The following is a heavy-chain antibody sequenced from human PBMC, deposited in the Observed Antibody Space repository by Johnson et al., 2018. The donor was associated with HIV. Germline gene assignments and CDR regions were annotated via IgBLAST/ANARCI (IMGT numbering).Heavy chain of an antibody. CDR2: IWYDGSRK. V-gene: IGHV3-30*02. CDR1: GFIFSSYV. Sequence: QVQLVESGGGVVQPGGSLRLSCAASGFIFSSYVMHWVRQAPGKGLEWVAFIWYDGSRKYYADSVKGRFTISRVNSKNMLYLQMNSLRVEDTAVYYCAKEGSRGTVTQAPDAFDIWGQGTVVTVSS. CDR3: AKEGSRGTVTQAPDAFDI. D-gene: IGHD4-17*01. J-gene: IGHJ3*02.